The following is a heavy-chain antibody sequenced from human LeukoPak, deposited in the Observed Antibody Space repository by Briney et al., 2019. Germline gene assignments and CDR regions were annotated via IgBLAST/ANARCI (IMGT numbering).Heavy chain of an antibody. V-gene: IGHV4-61*02. D-gene: IGHD5-24*01. J-gene: IGHJ4*02. CDR1: GDSISSGSYY. CDR3: ARGPRWLQPGGFDY. Sequence: SQTLSLTCTVSGDSISSGSYYWSWIRQPAGKGLEWIGRIYTSGSTNYNPSLKSRVTISVDTSKNQFSLKLSSVTAADTAVYYCARGPRWLQPGGFDYWAREPWSPSPQ. CDR2: IYTSGST.